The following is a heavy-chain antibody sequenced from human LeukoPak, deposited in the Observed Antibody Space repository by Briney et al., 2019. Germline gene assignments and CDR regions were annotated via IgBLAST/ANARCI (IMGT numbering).Heavy chain of an antibody. J-gene: IGHJ5*02. CDR2: ISSSSSTI. CDR1: GFTFSSYS. V-gene: IGHV3-48*01. CDR3: ARDMGSYYDNWFDP. Sequence: PGGSLRLSCAASGFTFSSYSMNWVRQAPGKGLEWVSYISSSSSTIYYADSVKGRFTISRDNAKNSLYLQMNSLRAEDTAVYYCARDMGSYYDNWFDPWGQGTLVTVSS. D-gene: IGHD3-10*01.